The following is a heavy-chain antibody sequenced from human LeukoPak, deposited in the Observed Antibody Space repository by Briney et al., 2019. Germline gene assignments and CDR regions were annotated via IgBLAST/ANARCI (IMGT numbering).Heavy chain of an antibody. CDR1: GFTFSSYA. J-gene: IGHJ5*02. V-gene: IGHV3-30-3*01. CDR3: AKDQASHSSSWYGDWFDP. D-gene: IGHD6-13*01. Sequence: GRSLRLSCAASGFTFSSYAMHWVRQAPGKGLEWVAVISYDGSNKYYADSVKGRFTISRDNSKNTLYLQMNSLRAEDTAVYYCAKDQASHSSSWYGDWFDPWGQGTLVTVSS. CDR2: ISYDGSNK.